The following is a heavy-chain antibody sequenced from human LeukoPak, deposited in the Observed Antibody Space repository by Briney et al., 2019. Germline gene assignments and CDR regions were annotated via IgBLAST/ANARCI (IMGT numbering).Heavy chain of an antibody. D-gene: IGHD6-13*01. CDR3: AKDLLITLSWSVYAFDI. CDR1: GFTFSSYW. Sequence: GGSLGLSCAASGFTFSSYWMHWVRQAPGKGLEWVSAISGSGGSTYYADSVKGRFTISRDNSKNTLYLQMNSLRAEDTAVYYCAKDLLITLSWSVYAFDIWGQGTMVTVSS. CDR2: ISGSGGST. J-gene: IGHJ3*02. V-gene: IGHV3-23*01.